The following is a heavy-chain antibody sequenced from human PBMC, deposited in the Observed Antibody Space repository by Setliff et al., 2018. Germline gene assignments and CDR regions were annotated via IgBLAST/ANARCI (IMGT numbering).Heavy chain of an antibody. CDR2: IYYSGNT. D-gene: IGHD1-1*01. V-gene: IGHV4-39*01. CDR1: GGSIAGSTYY. J-gene: IGHJ4*02. CDR3: ARTGTYRYFDY. Sequence: ETLSLTCNVSGGSIAGSTYYWGWIRQPPGKGLEWIGRIYYSGNTYYNSSLRSRVTISVDTSKNQFSLKLSSVTAADTAVYYCARTGTYRYFDYWGQGTLVTVSS.